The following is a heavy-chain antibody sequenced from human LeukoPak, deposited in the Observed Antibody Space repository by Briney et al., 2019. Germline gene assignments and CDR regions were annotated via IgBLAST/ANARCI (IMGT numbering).Heavy chain of an antibody. CDR2: INQDGSAG. CDR3: ARAAIVATIQQGPFDY. V-gene: IGHV3-7*01. Sequence: PGGSLRLSCAASRFTFSTSWMNWVRQAPGKGLEWVANINQDGSAGYYVDSVKGRFTISRDNAKNSLYLQMNSLRAEDTAVYYCARAAIVATIQQGPFDYWGQGTLVTVSS. J-gene: IGHJ4*02. CDR1: RFTFSTSW. D-gene: IGHD5-12*01.